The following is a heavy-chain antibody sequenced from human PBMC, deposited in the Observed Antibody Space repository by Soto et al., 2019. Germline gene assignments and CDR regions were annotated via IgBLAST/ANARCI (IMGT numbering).Heavy chain of an antibody. V-gene: IGHV1-18*01. J-gene: IGHJ4*02. CDR2: ISAYNGNT. D-gene: IGHD5-12*01. Sequence: GASVTVSCKASGYTFTSYGISWVRQAPGLGLEWMGWISAYNGNTNDAQKLQGRVTMTTDTSTSTAYMELRSLGSDDADVYYCARVDRGYDSGYYFDYWGQGTLVTVSS. CDR3: ARVDRGYDSGYYFDY. CDR1: GYTFTSYG.